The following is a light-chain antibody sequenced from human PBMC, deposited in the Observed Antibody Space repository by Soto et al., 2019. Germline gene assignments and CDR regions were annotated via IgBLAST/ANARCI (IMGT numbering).Light chain of an antibody. J-gene: IGKJ2*01. CDR2: WAS. V-gene: IGKV4-1*01. Sequence: DIVMTQSPDSLAVSLGERATINCKSSQSVLYSSNNKNFLAWYQQKPGQPPKLLIYWASTRESGVPDRFSGSGSGPDFTLTISRLQAEDVALYDLQQYYSTPYTVGQGTKLEIK. CDR3: QQYYSTPYT. CDR1: QSVLYSSNNKNF.